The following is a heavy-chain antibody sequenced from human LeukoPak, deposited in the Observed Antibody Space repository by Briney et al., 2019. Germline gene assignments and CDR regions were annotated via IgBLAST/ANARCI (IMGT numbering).Heavy chain of an antibody. CDR2: IYHSGST. CDR1: GGSISSGGYS. CDR3: ARGYCSGGSCYLSNWFDP. J-gene: IGHJ5*02. V-gene: IGHV4-30-2*01. D-gene: IGHD2-15*01. Sequence: SETLSLTCAVSGGSISSGGYSWSWIRQPPGKGLEWIGYIYHSGSTYYNPSLKSRVTISVDRSKNQFSLKLSPVTAADTAVYYCARGYCSGGSCYLSNWFDPWGQGTLVTVSS.